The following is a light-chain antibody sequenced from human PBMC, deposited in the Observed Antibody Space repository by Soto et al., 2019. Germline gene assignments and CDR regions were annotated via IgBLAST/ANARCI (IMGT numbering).Light chain of an antibody. CDR3: QQYNKWPYT. J-gene: IGKJ2*01. CDR1: QSVGRN. V-gene: IGKV3-15*01. CDR2: GAS. Sequence: DIVMTQSPATLSVSPGETAALSCRAGQSVGRNFAWYQQKHGQAPRLLIYGASTRATDIPARFRGSGSGTEFTLTISSLQSEDFAIYYCQQYNKWPYTFGQGTKLEIK.